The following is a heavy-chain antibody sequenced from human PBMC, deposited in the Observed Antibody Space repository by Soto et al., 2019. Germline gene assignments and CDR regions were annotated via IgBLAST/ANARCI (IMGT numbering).Heavy chain of an antibody. Sequence: SQTLSLTCAISGSSVSSDIAAWNCIRQSPSRGLEWLGTTYYRSKWYNYYAVSVKSRITVNPDTSKNQFSLQLNSVTPEDTAVHFCARSPAYLNAFDIWGQGTMVTVSS. V-gene: IGHV6-1*01. CDR3: ARSPAYLNAFDI. J-gene: IGHJ3*02. CDR1: GSSVSSDIAA. CDR2: TYYRSKWYN.